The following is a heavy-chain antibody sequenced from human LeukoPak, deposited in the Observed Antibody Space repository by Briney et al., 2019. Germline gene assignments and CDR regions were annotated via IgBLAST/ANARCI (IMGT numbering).Heavy chain of an antibody. CDR2: INQDGSEK. CDR1: GFTFSRYW. J-gene: IGHJ5*02. CDR3: ARGYCGYTSCSPPPDT. D-gene: IGHD2-21*01. V-gene: IGHV3-7*01. Sequence: GGSLRLSCAASGFTFSRYWMTWVPQAPGKGREWVANINQDGSEKYYVDSVKGRFTISRDNAKNSLYLQMNSLRAEDTAVYYCARGYCGYTSCSPPPDTWGQGTLVTVSS.